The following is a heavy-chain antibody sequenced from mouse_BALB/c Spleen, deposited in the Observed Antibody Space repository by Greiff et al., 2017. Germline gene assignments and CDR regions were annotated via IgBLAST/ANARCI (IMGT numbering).Heavy chain of an antibody. Sequence: VKLMESGPGLVAPSQSLSITCTVSGFSLTSYGVHWVRQPPGKGLEWLGVIWAGGSTNYNSALMSRLSISKDNSKSQVFLKMNSLQTDDTAMYYCARDGSLLRLQGLFDYWGQGTTLTVSA. D-gene: IGHD1-2*01. CDR2: IWAGGST. CDR1: GFSLTSYG. CDR3: ARDGSLLRLQGLFDY. V-gene: IGHV2-9*02. J-gene: IGHJ2*01.